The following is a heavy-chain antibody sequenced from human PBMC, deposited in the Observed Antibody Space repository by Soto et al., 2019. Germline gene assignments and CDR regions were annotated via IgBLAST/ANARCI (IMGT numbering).Heavy chain of an antibody. CDR3: ARVGYCSSTSCYVTRYYYYYMDV. CDR2: MNPNSGNT. Sequence: ASVKVSCKASGYTLTSYDINWVRQATGQGLEWMGWMNPNSGNTGYAQKFQGRVTMTRNTSISTAYMELSSLRSEDTAVYYCARVGYCSSTSCYVTRYYYYYMDVWGKGTTVTVSS. J-gene: IGHJ6*03. V-gene: IGHV1-8*01. D-gene: IGHD2-2*01. CDR1: GYTLTSYD.